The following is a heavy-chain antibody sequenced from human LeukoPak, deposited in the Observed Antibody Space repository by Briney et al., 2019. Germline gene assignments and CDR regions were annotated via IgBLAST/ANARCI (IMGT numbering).Heavy chain of an antibody. CDR2: IRSKAFGGTT. D-gene: IGHD3-3*01. CDR3: TRGSDTVFGVARDGFDY. J-gene: IGHJ4*02. CDR1: GFTFGDYV. V-gene: IGHV3-49*03. Sequence: PGGSLRLSCTASGFTFGDYVMSWFRQAPGKGLEWVGFIRSKAFGGTTEYAASVKGRFTFSRDDSESIAYLQMNSLKTEDTAIYYCTRGSDTVFGVARDGFDYWGQGTLVTVSS.